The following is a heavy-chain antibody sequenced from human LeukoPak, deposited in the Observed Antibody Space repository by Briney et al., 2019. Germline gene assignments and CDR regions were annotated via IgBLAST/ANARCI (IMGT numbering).Heavy chain of an antibody. V-gene: IGHV4-59*08. CDR3: ARHLAYYDILTGYYGVFDY. D-gene: IGHD3-9*01. CDR2: IYYSGST. CDR1: GGSISSYY. J-gene: IGHJ4*02. Sequence: SETLSLTCTVSGGSISSYYWSWIRQPPGKGLEWIGYIYYSGSTNYNPSLKSRVTISVDTSKNQFSPKLSSVTAADTAVYYCARHLAYYDILTGYYGVFDYWGQGTLVTVSS.